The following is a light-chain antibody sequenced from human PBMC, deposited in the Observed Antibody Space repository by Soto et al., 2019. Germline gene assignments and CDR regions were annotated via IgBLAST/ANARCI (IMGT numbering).Light chain of an antibody. CDR3: QQYDTYWT. CDR2: DVS. CDR1: QSVSRW. V-gene: IGKV1-5*01. J-gene: IGKJ1*01. Sequence: DIQMTQSPSILSASVGDSVTITCRASQSVSRWLAWYQQKPGKAPKFLMYDVSTLESGVPLRFSGSGSGTEFTLTISSLQPDDIATYYCQQYDTYWTFGQGTKVDIK.